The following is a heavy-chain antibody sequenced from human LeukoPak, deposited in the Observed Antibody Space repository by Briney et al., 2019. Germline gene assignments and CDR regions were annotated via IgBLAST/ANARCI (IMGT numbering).Heavy chain of an antibody. V-gene: IGHV1-69*13. CDR3: ARGYGSVFDP. CDR2: IIPIFGTA. D-gene: IGHD3-10*01. Sequence: GASVKVSCRASGCTFSSYAISWVRQAPGQGLEWMGGIIPIFGTANYAQKFQGRVTITADESTSTAYMELSSLRSEDTAVYYCARGYGSVFDPWGQGTLVTVSS. J-gene: IGHJ5*02. CDR1: GCTFSSYA.